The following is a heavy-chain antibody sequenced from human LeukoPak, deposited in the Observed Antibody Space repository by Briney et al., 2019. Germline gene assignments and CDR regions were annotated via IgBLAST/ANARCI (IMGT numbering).Heavy chain of an antibody. D-gene: IGHD3-10*01. CDR3: ARVEEGYGSGRRGNCYYYYMDV. CDR2: IYVIVGA. J-gene: IGHJ6*03. Sequence: SGSLSLTSAVSVGSISRDYWSCGRDPPRGGRGRVGYIYVIVGANYNTSPKSGVTISADKSKNSFSLQLASVTAADTAVYYCARVEEGYGSGRRGNCYYYYMDVWGKGPTVPISS. CDR1: VGSISRDY. V-gene: IGHV4-59*01.